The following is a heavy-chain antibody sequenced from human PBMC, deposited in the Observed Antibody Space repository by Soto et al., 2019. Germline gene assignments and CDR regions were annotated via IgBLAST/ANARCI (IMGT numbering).Heavy chain of an antibody. V-gene: IGHV1-18*01. J-gene: IGHJ6*02. CDR2: ISSYNGNT. Sequence: QVQLVQSGAEVKKPGASVKVSCKASGYTFITYGISWVRQAPGQGLEWMGWISSYNGNTNYAQKLQGRVPMTTDTSTTTAYMELRSLRSDDPAVYYCARDRPTSSILARDYYYAMDVWRQGTTVTVSS. CDR3: ARDRPTSSILARDYYYAMDV. D-gene: IGHD6-6*01. CDR1: GYTFITYG.